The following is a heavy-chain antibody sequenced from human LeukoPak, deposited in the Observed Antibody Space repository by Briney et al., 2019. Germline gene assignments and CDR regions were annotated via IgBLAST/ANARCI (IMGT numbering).Heavy chain of an antibody. J-gene: IGHJ6*03. Sequence: PGGSLRLSCAASGFTFSSYEMNWVRQAPGKGLEWVSYISSSGSTIYYADSVKGRFTISRDNAKNSLYLQMNSLRAEDTAVYYCARVGGRYSGYDWDYYYYMDVWGKGTTVTISS. CDR3: ARVGGRYSGYDWDYYYYMDV. D-gene: IGHD5-12*01. CDR1: GFTFSSYE. CDR2: ISSSGSTI. V-gene: IGHV3-48*03.